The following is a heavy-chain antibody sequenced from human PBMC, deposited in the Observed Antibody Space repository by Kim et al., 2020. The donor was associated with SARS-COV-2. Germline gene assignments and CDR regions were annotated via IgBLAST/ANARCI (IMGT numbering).Heavy chain of an antibody. D-gene: IGHD3-10*01. Sequence: SETLSLTCAVYGGSFSGYYSSWIRQPPGKGLEWIGEINHSGRTNYNPSLKSRVTISVDTSKNQFSLKLTSVTAADTAVYYCARRLSNTSGWGSHYCDLWGQGTLVTASS. J-gene: IGHJ4*02. V-gene: IGHV4-34*01. CDR3: ARRLSNTSGWGSHYCDL. CDR1: GGSFSGYY. CDR2: INHSGRT.